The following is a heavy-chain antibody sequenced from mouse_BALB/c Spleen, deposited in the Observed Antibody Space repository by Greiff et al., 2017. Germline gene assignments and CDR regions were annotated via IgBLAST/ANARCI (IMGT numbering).Heavy chain of an antibody. CDR1: GYSFTGYF. V-gene: IGHV1-20*02. CDR2: INPYNGDT. D-gene: IGHD1-2*01. Sequence: VQLQQSGPELVKPGASVKISCKASGYSFTGYFMNWVMQSHGKSLEWIGRINPYNGDTFYNQKFKGKATLTVDKSSSTAHMELRSLASEDSAVYYCARRHYYGARDHYYAMDYWGQGTSVTVSS. J-gene: IGHJ4*01. CDR3: ARRHYYGARDHYYAMDY.